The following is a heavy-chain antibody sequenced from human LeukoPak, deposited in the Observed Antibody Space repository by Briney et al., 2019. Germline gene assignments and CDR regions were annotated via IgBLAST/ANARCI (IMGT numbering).Heavy chain of an antibody. CDR3: AREASDYEGLYYYYMDV. CDR1: GGSISSGGYY. V-gene: IGHV4-31*03. D-gene: IGHD5-12*01. CDR2: IYYSGST. Sequence: SETLSLTCTVSGGSISSGGYYWSWIRQHPGKGLEWIGYIYYSGSTYYNPSLKSRVTISVDTSKNQFSLKLSSVTAADTAVYYCAREASDYEGLYYYYMDVWGKGTTVTVSS. J-gene: IGHJ6*03.